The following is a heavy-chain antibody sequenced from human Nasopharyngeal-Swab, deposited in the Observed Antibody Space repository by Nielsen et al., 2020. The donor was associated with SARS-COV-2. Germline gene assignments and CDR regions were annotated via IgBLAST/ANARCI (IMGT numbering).Heavy chain of an antibody. CDR1: GFTFSSYA. CDR2: ISYDGSNK. V-gene: IGHV3-30-3*01. Sequence: GESLKISCAASGFTFSSYAMHWVRQAPGKGLEWVAVISYDGSNKYYADSVKGRFTTSRDNSKNTLYLQMNSLRAEDTAVYYCAKDRYSWVAAAAPGVYFDYWGQGTLVTVSS. D-gene: IGHD6-13*01. CDR3: AKDRYSWVAAAAPGVYFDY. J-gene: IGHJ4*02.